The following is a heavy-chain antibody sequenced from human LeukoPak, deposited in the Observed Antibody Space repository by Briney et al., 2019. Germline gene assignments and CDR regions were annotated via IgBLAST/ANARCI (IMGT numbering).Heavy chain of an antibody. Sequence: GGSLRPSCAASGFTVSSNYMSWVRQAPGKGLEWVSVIYSGGSTYYADSVKGRFTISRDNSKNTLYLQMNSLRAEDTAVYYCARGPVLYDSSPDAFDIWGQGTMVTVSS. CDR1: GFTVSSNY. V-gene: IGHV3-66*01. CDR3: ARGPVLYDSSPDAFDI. CDR2: IYSGGST. J-gene: IGHJ3*02. D-gene: IGHD3-22*01.